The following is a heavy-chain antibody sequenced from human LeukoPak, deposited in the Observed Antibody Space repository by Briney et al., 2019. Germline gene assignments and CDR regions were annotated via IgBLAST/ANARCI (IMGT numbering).Heavy chain of an antibody. J-gene: IGHJ4*02. D-gene: IGHD2-15*01. CDR3: ARARYSGGSSYYFDY. CDR1: GFTFSSYW. V-gene: IGHV3-74*01. CDR2: INSDGSST. Sequence: GGSLRLSCAASGFTFSSYWIHWVRQAPGKGLVWVSRINSDGSSTTYADSVKGRFTISRDNAKNTQYLQMNSLSAEDTGVYYCARARYSGGSSYYFDYWGQGTLVTVSS.